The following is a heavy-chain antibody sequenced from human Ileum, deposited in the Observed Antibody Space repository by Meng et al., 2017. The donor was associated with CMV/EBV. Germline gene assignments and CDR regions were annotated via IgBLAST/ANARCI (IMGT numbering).Heavy chain of an antibody. J-gene: IGHJ6*02. D-gene: IGHD2-8*01. Sequence: ASVKVSCKASGYTFTSYGISWVRQAPGQGLEWMGWISAYNGNTNYAQKLQGRVTMTTDTSTSTAYMELRSLRSDDTAVYYCARVDNGYDYYYYGMDVWGQGTTVTVSS. CDR2: ISAYNGNT. CDR3: ARVDNGYDYYYYGMDV. CDR1: GYTFTSYG. V-gene: IGHV1-18*01.